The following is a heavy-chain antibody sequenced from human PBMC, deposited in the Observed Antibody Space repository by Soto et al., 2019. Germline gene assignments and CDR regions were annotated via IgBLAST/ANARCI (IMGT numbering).Heavy chain of an antibody. CDR3: ARTGDLSFFRDY. Sequence: QVQLVESGGGVVQPGRSLRLSCAASGFSFSKYGMHWVRQAPGKGLEWVAVIWYDGSQKYYGDSVKGRFTISRDNSKNTLYLQMNSLRGEDTAVYYCARTGDLSFFRDYWGQGTLVTVSS. J-gene: IGHJ4*02. V-gene: IGHV3-33*01. CDR1: GFSFSKYG. D-gene: IGHD3-16*01. CDR2: IWYDGSQK.